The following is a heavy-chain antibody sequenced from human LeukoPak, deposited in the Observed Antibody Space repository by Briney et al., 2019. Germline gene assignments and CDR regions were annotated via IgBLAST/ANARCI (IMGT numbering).Heavy chain of an antibody. CDR3: ARLGGVGLPDY. Sequence: SETLSLTCTVSGGSISSYYWSWIRQPPGKGLEWIGYIYTSGSTNYNPSLKSRVTISVDTSKNQFSLKLSSVTAADTAAYYCARLGGVGLPDYWGQGTLVTVSS. V-gene: IGHV4-4*09. D-gene: IGHD1-26*01. J-gene: IGHJ4*02. CDR2: IYTSGST. CDR1: GGSISSYY.